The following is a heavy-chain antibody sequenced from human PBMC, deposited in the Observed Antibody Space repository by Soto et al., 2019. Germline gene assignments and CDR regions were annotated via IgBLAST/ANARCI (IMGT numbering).Heavy chain of an antibody. Sequence: QLQLQESGPGLVKPSETLSLTCTVSGGSISDDTYYWGWIRQPPGKGLKWIGSIYYSGTSSYNPSLKSRVTMSVDTSKKQLSLRLRSVTAADTAVYYCARLHCDSPNCVPLDPWGQGTLVIVSS. J-gene: IGHJ5*02. V-gene: IGHV4-39*01. CDR2: IYYSGTS. CDR1: GGSISDDTYY. CDR3: ARLHCDSPNCVPLDP. D-gene: IGHD2-2*01.